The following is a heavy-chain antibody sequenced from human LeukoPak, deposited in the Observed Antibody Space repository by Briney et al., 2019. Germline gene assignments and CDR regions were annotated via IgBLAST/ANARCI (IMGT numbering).Heavy chain of an antibody. V-gene: IGHV1-24*01. Sequence: ASVKVSCKVSGYTLTELSMHWVRQAPGKGLEWMGGFDPEDGETIYAQKFQGRVTMTRDTSISTAYMELSRLRSDDTAVYYCARGGGTSSSWYPYNWFDPWGQGTLVTVSS. CDR3: ARGGGTSSSWYPYNWFDP. CDR1: GYTLTELS. CDR2: FDPEDGET. D-gene: IGHD6-13*01. J-gene: IGHJ5*02.